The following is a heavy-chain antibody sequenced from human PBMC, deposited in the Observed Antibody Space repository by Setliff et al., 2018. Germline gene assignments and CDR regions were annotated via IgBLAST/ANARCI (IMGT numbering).Heavy chain of an antibody. CDR2: IWDDGVKK. CDR3: AGTWSGSGCYAGLEGRVVVGASTMIDFTNPLQPLF. CDR1: GFTFSTYR. V-gene: IGHV3-33*08. Sequence: GGSLRLSCAASGFTFSTYRMHWVRQAPGKGLEWVAVIWDDGVKKYHADSAKGRFTISRDNSKNTLYLQMNSLRPEDTAVYYCAGTWSGSGCYAGLEGRVVVGASTMIDFTNPLQPLFWG. J-gene: IGHJ2*01. D-gene: IGHD2-15*01.